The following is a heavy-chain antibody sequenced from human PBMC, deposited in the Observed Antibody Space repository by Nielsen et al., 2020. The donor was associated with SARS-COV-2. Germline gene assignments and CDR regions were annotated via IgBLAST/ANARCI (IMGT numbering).Heavy chain of an antibody. V-gene: IGHV1-46*01. CDR3: ARADLYCSGGSCYSSY. CDR1: GYTFTNYY. D-gene: IGHD2-15*01. Sequence: ASVKVSCKASGYTFTNYYMHWVRQAPGQGLEWMGIINTSDGSTTYAQKFQGRVTMTRDTSTRTVYMELRSLRSEDTAVYYCARADLYCSGGSCYSSYWGQGTLVTVSS. CDR2: INTSDGST. J-gene: IGHJ4*02.